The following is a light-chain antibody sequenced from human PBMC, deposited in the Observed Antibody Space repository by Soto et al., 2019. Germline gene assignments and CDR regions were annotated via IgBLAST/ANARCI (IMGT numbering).Light chain of an antibody. V-gene: IGKV3-15*01. CDR3: QQYSIWRT. CDR1: ESVSTN. CDR2: GAS. J-gene: IGKJ1*01. Sequence: EIVMTQSPATLSLSPGERATLSCRASESVSTNLPWYQQKAGQAPRLLIYGASTRATGIPARFSGSGSGTEFTLTISSLQSEDFAVYYCQQYSIWRTFGEGTKVEIK.